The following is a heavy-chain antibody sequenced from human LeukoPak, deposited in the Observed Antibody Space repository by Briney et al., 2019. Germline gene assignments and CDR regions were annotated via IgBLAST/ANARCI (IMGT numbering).Heavy chain of an antibody. V-gene: IGHV4-39*01. CDR3: ARRSGRDHYGMDV. J-gene: IGHJ6*02. CDR2: IYYSGST. Sequence: SETLSLTCTVSGGSISSSSHYWGWIRQPPGKGLEWIGSIYYSGSTYYNPSLKSRVTISVDTSKNQFSLKLSSVTAADTAVYYCARRSGRDHYGMDVWGQGTTVTVSS. CDR1: GGSISSSSHY. D-gene: IGHD2-15*01.